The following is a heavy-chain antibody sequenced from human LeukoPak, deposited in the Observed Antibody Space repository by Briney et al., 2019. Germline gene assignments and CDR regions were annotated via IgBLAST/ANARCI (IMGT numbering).Heavy chain of an antibody. V-gene: IGHV4-59*01. Sequence: SETLSLTCTVSGGSISSYYWSWIRQPPGKGLEWIGYIYYSGSTNYNPSLKSRVTISVDTSKNQFSLKLSSATAADTAVYYCARVHYDSSGYRKFDYWGQGTLVTVSS. CDR1: GGSISSYY. D-gene: IGHD3-22*01. CDR3: ARVHYDSSGYRKFDY. CDR2: IYYSGST. J-gene: IGHJ4*02.